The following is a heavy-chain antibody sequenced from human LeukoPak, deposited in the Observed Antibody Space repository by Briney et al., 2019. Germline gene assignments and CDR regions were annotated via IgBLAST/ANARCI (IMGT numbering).Heavy chain of an antibody. D-gene: IGHD6-19*01. J-gene: IGHJ4*02. V-gene: IGHV3-23*01. CDR1: GFTFSAYA. CDR3: AKRVSGRYSSGWYFDD. Sequence: GGSLRLSCAASGFTFSAYAMTWVRQAPGEGLEWVSAINSYGTNTYDAASVKGRFTISRDNSNNTLFLQMNRLRAEDTAVYYCAKRVSGRYSSGWYFDDWGRGTPVTVSS. CDR2: INSYGTNT.